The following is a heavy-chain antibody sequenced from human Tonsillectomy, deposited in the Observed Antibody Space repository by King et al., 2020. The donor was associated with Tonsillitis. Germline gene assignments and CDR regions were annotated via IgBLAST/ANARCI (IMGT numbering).Heavy chain of an antibody. CDR3: ARVIEYYSNPFDP. J-gene: IGHJ5*02. Sequence: QLQESGPGLVKPSQTLSLTCTVSGGSISSAGYYWNWIRQHPGKGLEWIGYIYYSGSTYYNPSLKSRVTISLDTSKNQFSLNLSSVTAADTALYYCARVIEYYSNPFDPWGQGTLVTVSS. CDR2: IYYSGST. V-gene: IGHV4-31*03. D-gene: IGHD3-10*01. CDR1: GGSISSAGYY.